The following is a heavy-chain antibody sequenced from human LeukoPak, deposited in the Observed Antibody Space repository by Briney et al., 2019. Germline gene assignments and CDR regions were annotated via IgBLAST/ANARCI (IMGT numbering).Heavy chain of an antibody. J-gene: IGHJ6*02. V-gene: IGHV3-33*01. CDR3: ARDHGDYRNYYYYGMDV. D-gene: IGHD4-17*01. CDR2: IWYDGSNK. CDR1: GFTFSSYG. Sequence: GGSLRLSCAASGFTFSSYGMHWVRQAPGKGLEWVAVIWYDGSNKYYADSVKGRFTVSRDNSKDTLYLQMNSLRAEDTAVYYCARDHGDYRNYYYYGMDVWGQGTTVTVPS.